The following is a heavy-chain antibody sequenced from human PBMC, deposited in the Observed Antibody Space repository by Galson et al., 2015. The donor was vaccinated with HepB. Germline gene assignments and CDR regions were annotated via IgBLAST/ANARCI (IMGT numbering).Heavy chain of an antibody. CDR3: AREGSSSWYFDH. Sequence: CAISGDSVSSNSATWNWIRQSPSKSHEWLGRTYYRSQWYTDYAVSVKGRITINPDTSKNQFSLQLNSVTPEDTAVYYCAREGSSSWYFDHWGHRTLVPVSS. CDR2: TYYRSQWYT. J-gene: IGHJ4*01. V-gene: IGHV6-1*01. D-gene: IGHD6-13*01. CDR1: GDSVSSNSAT.